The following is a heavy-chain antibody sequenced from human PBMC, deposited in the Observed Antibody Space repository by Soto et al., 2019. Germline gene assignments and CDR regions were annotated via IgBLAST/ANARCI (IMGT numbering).Heavy chain of an antibody. CDR2: IYYSGST. D-gene: IGHD2-2*01. Sequence: SETLSLTCTVSGGSISSGDYYWSWIRQPPGKGLEWIGYIYYSGSTYYNPSLKSRVTISVDTSKNQFSLNLSSVTAADTAVYYCAKVPWDIVLVPAKNWFDPWGQGTLVTVSS. CDR1: GGSISSGDYY. V-gene: IGHV4-30-4*01. CDR3: AKVPWDIVLVPAKNWFDP. J-gene: IGHJ5*02.